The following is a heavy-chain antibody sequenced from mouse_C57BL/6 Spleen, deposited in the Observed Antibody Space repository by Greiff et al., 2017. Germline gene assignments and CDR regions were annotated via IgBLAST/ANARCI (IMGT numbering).Heavy chain of an antibody. D-gene: IGHD1-1*01. CDR2: IDPSDSYT. Sequence: QVQLQQSGAELVRPGTSVKLSCKASGYTFTSYWMHWVKQRPGQGLEWIGVIDPSDSYTNYNQKFKGKATLTVDTSSSTAYMQLSSLTSEDSAVYYCARYYGSSPYYFDYWGQGTTLTVSS. V-gene: IGHV1-59*01. CDR3: ARYYGSSPYYFDY. J-gene: IGHJ2*01. CDR1: GYTFTSYW.